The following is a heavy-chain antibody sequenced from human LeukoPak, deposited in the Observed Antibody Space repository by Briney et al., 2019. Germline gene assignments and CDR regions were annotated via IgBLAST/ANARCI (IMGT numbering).Heavy chain of an antibody. Sequence: SETLSLTCAVSGGAFSDYYWSWIRQSPGKGLEWIGEINYTGNTNYKPSLKRRVTMSVDTSKNQFTLKLTSVTAADTALDFCVRGRKVVFSSASCPGCFDPWAEGTLVSVS. CDR1: GGAFSDYY. V-gene: IGHV4-34*01. CDR2: INYTGNT. D-gene: IGHD6-19*01. J-gene: IGHJ5*02. CDR3: VRGRKVVFSSASCPGCFDP.